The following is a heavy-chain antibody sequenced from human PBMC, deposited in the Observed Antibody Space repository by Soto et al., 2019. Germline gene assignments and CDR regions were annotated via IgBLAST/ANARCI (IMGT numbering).Heavy chain of an antibody. CDR3: ARDTGTIGSPFDY. V-gene: IGHV1-18*04. CDR1: GYTFTNYC. CDR2: ISAYNGNT. J-gene: IGHJ4*02. Sequence: ASVKVCCKASGYTFTNYCISWVLQAPGQGLEWMGWISAYNGNTNYAQKLQGRVTMTTDTSTSTAYMELRSLRSDDTAVYYCARDTGTIGSPFDYWGQGTLVTVSS. D-gene: IGHD4-4*01.